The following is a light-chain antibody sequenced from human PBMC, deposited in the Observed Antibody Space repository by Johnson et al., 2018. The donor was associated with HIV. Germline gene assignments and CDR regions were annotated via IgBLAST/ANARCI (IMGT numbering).Light chain of an antibody. Sequence: QSVLTQPPSVSAAPGQKVTISCSGNNSNFGNYYLFWYQHLPGTAPKLLIYDNHKRPSGIPDRFSGSKSGTSATLAITGLQAGDEADYYCGTWDTSLSAYVFGTGTKVTVL. J-gene: IGLJ1*01. CDR3: GTWDTSLSAYV. V-gene: IGLV1-51*01. CDR1: NSNFGNYY. CDR2: DNH.